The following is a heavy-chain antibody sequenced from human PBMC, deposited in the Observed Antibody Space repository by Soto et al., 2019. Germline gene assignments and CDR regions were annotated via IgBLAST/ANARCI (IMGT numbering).Heavy chain of an antibody. CDR2: ISYDGTNK. V-gene: IGHV3-30-3*01. CDR1: GFSFSISP. CDR3: ARDPKTSGGQHWAFNYFDF. J-gene: IGHJ4*02. Sequence: GGSLRLSYAASGFSFSISPMHWVRQAPGKGPEWVALISYDGTNKFYADYVKGRFTISRDNSKGTLYLQVASLRPEYAAVYSCARDPKTSGGQHWAFNYFDFWGQGTLVTVSS. D-gene: IGHD7-27*01.